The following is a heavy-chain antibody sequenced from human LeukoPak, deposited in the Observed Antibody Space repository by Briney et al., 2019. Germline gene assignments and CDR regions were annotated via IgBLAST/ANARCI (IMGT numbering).Heavy chain of an antibody. CDR1: SGPISRQY. CDR2: IYYSGST. D-gene: IGHD3-22*01. Sequence: PSETLSLTCTVSSGPISRQYWSWIRQPPGKGLEWIGYIYYSGSTNYNPSLKSRVTISVDTSKNQFSLKLSSVTAADTAVYYCARLGRDDYYYDSSGYYHFDYWGQGTLVTVSS. CDR3: ARLGRDDYYYDSSGYYHFDY. V-gene: IGHV4-59*08. J-gene: IGHJ4*02.